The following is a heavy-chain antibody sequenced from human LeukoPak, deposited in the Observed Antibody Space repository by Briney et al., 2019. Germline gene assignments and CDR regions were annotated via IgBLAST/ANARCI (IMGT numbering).Heavy chain of an antibody. V-gene: IGHV1-8*01. J-gene: IGHJ4*02. D-gene: IGHD2-2*01. CDR1: GYTFTSYD. Sequence: ASVKVSCKASGYTFTSYDINWVRQATGQGLEWMGWMNPNSGNTGYAQKFQGRVTMTRNTSISTAYMELSSLRSEDTAVYYCVRQVRYCSSTSCYPYWGQGTLVTVSS. CDR3: VRQVRYCSSTSCYPY. CDR2: MNPNSGNT.